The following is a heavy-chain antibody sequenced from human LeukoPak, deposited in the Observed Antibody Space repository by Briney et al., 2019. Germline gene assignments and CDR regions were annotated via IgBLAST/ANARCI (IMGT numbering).Heavy chain of an antibody. J-gene: IGHJ4*02. CDR2: ISFDGSTK. CDR3: ATLVTAVTTTQSDY. D-gene: IGHD4-11*01. CDR1: GLTFNTYT. V-gene: IGHV3-30*09. Sequence: PGGSLRLSCAASGLTFNTYTMHWVRQAPGRGLEWLAVISFDGSTKYYADSVRGRFAISRDNSKNTLFLQMNNLRAEDTALYYCATLVTAVTTTQSDYWGQGALVTVSS.